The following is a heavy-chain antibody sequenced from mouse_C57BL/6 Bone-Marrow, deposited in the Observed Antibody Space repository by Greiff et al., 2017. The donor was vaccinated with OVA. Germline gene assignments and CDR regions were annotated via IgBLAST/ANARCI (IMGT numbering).Heavy chain of an antibody. CDR3: RLGYYGYYGVDY. J-gene: IGHJ2*01. D-gene: IGHD2-3*01. Sequence: EVQLQQSGTVLARPGASVKMSCKTSGYTFTSYWMHWVKQRPGQGLEWIGAIYPGNSDTSYNQKFKGKAKLTAVTSASTAYMELSSLTNEDSAVYYCRLGYYGYYGVDYWGQGTTLTVSS. V-gene: IGHV1-5*01. CDR1: GYTFTSYW. CDR2: IYPGNSDT.